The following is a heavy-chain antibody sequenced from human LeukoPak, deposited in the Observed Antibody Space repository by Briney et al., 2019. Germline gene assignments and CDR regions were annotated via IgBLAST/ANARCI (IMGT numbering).Heavy chain of an antibody. CDR1: GGTFSSYA. D-gene: IGHD3-22*01. CDR3: ARSSYYYDSSGYYYGPSLFDY. V-gene: IGHV1-69*04. J-gene: IGHJ4*02. Sequence: SVKVSCKASGGTFSSYAISWVRQAPGQGLEWMGRIIPILGIANYAQKFQGRVTITADKSTSTAYMELSSLRSEDTAVCYCARSSYYYDSSGYYYGPSLFDYWGQGTLVTVSS. CDR2: IIPILGIA.